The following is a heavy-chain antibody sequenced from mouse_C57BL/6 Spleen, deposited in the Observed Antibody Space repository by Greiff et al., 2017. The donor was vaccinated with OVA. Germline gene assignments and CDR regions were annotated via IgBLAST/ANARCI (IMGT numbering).Heavy chain of an antibody. Sequence: EVMLVESGGGLVKPGGSLKLSCAASGFTFSSYTMSWVRQTPGKRLEWVATISGGGGNTYYPDSVKGRFTISRDNAKNTLYLQMSSLRSEDTALYYCARHGFITTVVEGYYFDYWGQGTTLTVSS. V-gene: IGHV5-9*01. CDR1: GFTFSSYT. CDR3: ARHGFITTVVEGYYFDY. J-gene: IGHJ2*01. CDR2: ISGGGGNT. D-gene: IGHD1-1*01.